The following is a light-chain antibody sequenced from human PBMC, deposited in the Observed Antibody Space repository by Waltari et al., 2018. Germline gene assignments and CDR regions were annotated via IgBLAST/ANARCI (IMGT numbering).Light chain of an antibody. CDR3: QQRSAWPT. Sequence: EIVLTQSPATLSLSPGERATLSCRASQRVSSSLGWYQQKPGQAPRLLIYDASNRGTGIPARCSGSGAGTDFNLTIRGLEPEDFAIYYCQQRSAWPTVGGGTKVEIK. V-gene: IGKV3-11*01. J-gene: IGKJ4*01. CDR2: DAS. CDR1: QRVSSS.